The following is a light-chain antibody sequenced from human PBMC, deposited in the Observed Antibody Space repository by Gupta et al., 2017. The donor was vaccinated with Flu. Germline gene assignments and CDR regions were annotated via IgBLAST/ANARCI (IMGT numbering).Light chain of an antibody. CDR1: QDIGNW. CDR3: LQDNSSPVT. V-gene: IGKV1D-16*01. J-gene: IGKJ4*01. CDR2: ATS. Sequence: PSALSASVGDRVTITCRASQDIGNWLAWYQQKPESAPNSLIFATSAVRSGIPSRFSGSGSGTDFTLTITSLQAEDVGRYYCLQDNSSPVTFGRGTXVEI.